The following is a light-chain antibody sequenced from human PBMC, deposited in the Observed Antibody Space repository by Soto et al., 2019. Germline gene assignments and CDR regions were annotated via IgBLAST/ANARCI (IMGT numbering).Light chain of an antibody. CDR1: SSNIGSNY. V-gene: IGLV1-47*01. Sequence: QSVLTQPPSASGTPGQRVTISCSGSSSNIGSNYVYWYQHLPGTAPKLLIYNNNQRPSGVPDRFSGSKSGTSASLAISGLRSEDEADYYCAAWDDSLRGWVFGGGTKVTVL. CDR3: AAWDDSLRGWV. CDR2: NNN. J-gene: IGLJ3*02.